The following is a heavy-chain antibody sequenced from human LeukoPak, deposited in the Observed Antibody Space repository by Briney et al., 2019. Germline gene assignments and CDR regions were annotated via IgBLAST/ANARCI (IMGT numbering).Heavy chain of an antibody. D-gene: IGHD6-19*01. CDR3: ARMVYSSGWSFDY. J-gene: IGHJ4*02. Sequence: GGSLRLSCAASGFTFSSYAMNWVRQAPGKGLGWVSGIRVGGEVHYADSVKGRFTISRDNAKNTLYLQMNSLRAEDTAVYYCARMVYSSGWSFDYWGQGTLVTVSS. CDR2: IRVGGEV. CDR1: GFTFSSYA. V-gene: IGHV3-23*01.